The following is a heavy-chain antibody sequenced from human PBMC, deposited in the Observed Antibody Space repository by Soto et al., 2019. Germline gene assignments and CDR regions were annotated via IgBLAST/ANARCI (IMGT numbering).Heavy chain of an antibody. CDR1: GDSIRSTYY. V-gene: IGHV4-39*01. D-gene: IGHD3-3*01. CDR3: TRRIFAHWYFDL. Sequence: QLQLQESGPGLVKPSETLSLTCVVSGDSIRSTYYWGWIRQPPGKGLEWIGSIYFNGNAYYNPSLESRVTMSVDTSMIQFSLNLSSVTAADTAVYYCTRRIFAHWYFDLWGRGTLVTDSS. J-gene: IGHJ2*01. CDR2: IYFNGNA.